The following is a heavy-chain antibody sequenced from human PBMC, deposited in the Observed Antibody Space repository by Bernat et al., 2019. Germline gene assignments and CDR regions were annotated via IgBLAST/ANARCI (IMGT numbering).Heavy chain of an antibody. D-gene: IGHD6-19*01. CDR2: INAGNGDT. V-gene: IGHV1-3*01. J-gene: IGHJ4*02. CDR3: ARGGSAWVG. CDR1: GYTFTDYT. Sequence: QVQLVQSGAEVKKPGASVKVSCKASGYTFTDYTIHWVRQAPGQGLEWMGWINAGNGDTRYSQKFQDRVTITRDTSATTVFMELISLRSEDTAVYYCARGGSAWVGWGQGTLVTVSS.